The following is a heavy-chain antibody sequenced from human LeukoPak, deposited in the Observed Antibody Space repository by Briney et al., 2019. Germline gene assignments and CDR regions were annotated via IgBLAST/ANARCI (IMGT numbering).Heavy chain of an antibody. CDR2: ISYDGSNK. Sequence: GRSLRLSCAASGFTFSSYAVHWVRQAPGKGLEWVAVISYDGSNKYYADSVKGRFTISRDNSKNTLYLQMNSLRAEDTAVYYCARVFPGGYYDSSGYPDYWGQGTLVSVSS. V-gene: IGHV3-30*04. D-gene: IGHD3-22*01. CDR1: GFTFSSYA. J-gene: IGHJ4*02. CDR3: ARVFPGGYYDSSGYPDY.